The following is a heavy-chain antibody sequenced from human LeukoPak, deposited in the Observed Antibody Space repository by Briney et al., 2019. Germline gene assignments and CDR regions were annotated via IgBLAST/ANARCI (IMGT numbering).Heavy chain of an antibody. D-gene: IGHD4-17*01. CDR3: ARVRTTVIAQTASNYAFDI. V-gene: IGHV1-46*01. Sequence: GASVKVSCKACGYTFISCYIHWVRQAPRQGLEWMGIINPSGGRTGNAQKSQGRATMTRDMSRSTVYMELSSLRSEDTAVYYCARVRTTVIAQTASNYAFDIWGQGTMVTVSS. J-gene: IGHJ3*02. CDR1: GYTFISCY. CDR2: INPSGGRT.